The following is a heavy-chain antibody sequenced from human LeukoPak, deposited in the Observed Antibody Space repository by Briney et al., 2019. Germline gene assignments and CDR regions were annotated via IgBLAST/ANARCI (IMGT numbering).Heavy chain of an antibody. D-gene: IGHD2-2*01. CDR3: ARDQVVVVPAARHYYYYMDV. Sequence: PSQTLSLTCTVSGGSISSGSYYWSWIRQPAGKGLEWIGRIYTSGSTNYNPSLKSRVTISVDTSKNQFSLKLSSVTAADTAVYYCARDQVVVVPAARHYYYYMDVRGKGTTVTVSS. J-gene: IGHJ6*03. CDR2: IYTSGST. V-gene: IGHV4-61*02. CDR1: GGSISSGSYY.